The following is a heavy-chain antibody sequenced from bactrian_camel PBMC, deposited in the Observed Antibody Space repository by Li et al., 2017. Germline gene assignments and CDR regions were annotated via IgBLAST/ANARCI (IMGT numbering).Heavy chain of an antibody. J-gene: IGHJ4*01. CDR3: GKGLAGTLG. CDR1: GYTINTNNY. V-gene: IGHV3S1*01. CDR2: INTFYRTT. Sequence: HVQLVESGGGSVQAGGSLRLSCAGSGYTINTNNYMAWFRQAPGKEREGVASINTFYRTTYYADSVRGRFTISRDNTKNTLYLQLNSLKNEDTARHYCGKGLAGTLGRGQGTQVTVS. D-gene: IGHD1*01.